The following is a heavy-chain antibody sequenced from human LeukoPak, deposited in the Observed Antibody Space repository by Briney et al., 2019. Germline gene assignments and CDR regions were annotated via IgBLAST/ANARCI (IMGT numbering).Heavy chain of an antibody. CDR2: IKQDGSEK. Sequence: GGSLRLSCAASGFTFSSYWMSWVRQAPGKGLEWVANIKQDGSEKYYVDSVKGRFTISRDNAKNSLYLQMNSLRAEDTAVYYCAREGVVVPAATPWRARYYMDVWGKGTTVTVSS. V-gene: IGHV3-7*01. J-gene: IGHJ6*03. CDR1: GFTFSSYW. CDR3: AREGVVVPAATPWRARYYMDV. D-gene: IGHD2-2*01.